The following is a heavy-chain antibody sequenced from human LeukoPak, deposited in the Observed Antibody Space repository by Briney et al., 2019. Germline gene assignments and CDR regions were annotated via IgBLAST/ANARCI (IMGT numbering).Heavy chain of an antibody. J-gene: IGHJ4*02. CDR3: ARHSGSSLPFDH. CDR1: GGSISSYY. V-gene: IGHV4-59*08. D-gene: IGHD6-6*01. CDR2: IYYSGST. Sequence: PSETLSLTCTVTGGSISSYYWSWIRQPPGKGLEWIGYIYYSGSTNYNPSLKSRVTISVDTSKNQFSLKLSSVTAADTAVYYCARHSGSSLPFDHWGQGTLVTVSS.